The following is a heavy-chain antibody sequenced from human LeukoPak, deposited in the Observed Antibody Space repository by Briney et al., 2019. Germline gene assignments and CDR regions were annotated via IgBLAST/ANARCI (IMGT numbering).Heavy chain of an antibody. J-gene: IGHJ4*02. Sequence: PGRSLRLSCAASGFTFSTYGMHWVRQAPGKGLEWVAVISYDGSNKYYADSVKGRFTISRDNSKNTLYLQMNSLRAEDTAVYYCAKDRLLYCSGGSCYSFDYWGQGTLVTVSS. D-gene: IGHD2-15*01. V-gene: IGHV3-30*18. CDR2: ISYDGSNK. CDR1: GFTFSTYG. CDR3: AKDRLLYCSGGSCYSFDY.